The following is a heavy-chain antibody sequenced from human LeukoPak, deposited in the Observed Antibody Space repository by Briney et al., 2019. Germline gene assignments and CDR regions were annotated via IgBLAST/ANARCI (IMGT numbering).Heavy chain of an antibody. CDR1: GGSISSSSYY. D-gene: IGHD1-26*01. V-gene: IGHV4-39*01. Sequence: KPSETLSLTCTVSGGSISSSSYYWGWIRQPPGKGLEWIGSIYYSGSTYYNPSLKSRVTISVDTSKNQFSLKLSSVTAADTAVYYCAWVGATLDYWGQGTLVTVSS. J-gene: IGHJ4*02. CDR2: IYYSGST. CDR3: AWVGATLDY.